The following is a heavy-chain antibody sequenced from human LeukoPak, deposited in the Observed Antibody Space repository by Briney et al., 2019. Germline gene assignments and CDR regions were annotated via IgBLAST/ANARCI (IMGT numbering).Heavy chain of an antibody. CDR3: ARLAKQIAAANFDY. CDR2: IYYSGST. CDR1: GGSISSSSYY. J-gene: IGHJ4*02. D-gene: IGHD6-13*01. Sequence: LSLTCTVSGGSISSSSYYWGWIRQPPGKGLEWIGSIYYSGSTYYNPSLKSRVTISVDTSKNQFSLKLSSVTAADTAVYYCARLAKQIAAANFDYWGQGTLVTVSS. V-gene: IGHV4-39*01.